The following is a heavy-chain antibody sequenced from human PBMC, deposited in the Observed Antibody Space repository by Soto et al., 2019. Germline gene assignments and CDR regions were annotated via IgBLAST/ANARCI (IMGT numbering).Heavy chain of an antibody. V-gene: IGHV3-23*01. CDR3: AKDSGDRVEGLDC. J-gene: IGHJ4*02. CDR1: GFTFNNYA. CDR2: VSGTTGSP. D-gene: IGHD7-27*01. Sequence: XGSLRLSCSAAGFTFNNYAMSWVRQAPGKGLEWVSSVSGTTGSPSYADSVKGRFTISRDNSKSTVYLQMNSLRAEDTAVYYCAKDSGDRVEGLDCWGQGPLVTVSS.